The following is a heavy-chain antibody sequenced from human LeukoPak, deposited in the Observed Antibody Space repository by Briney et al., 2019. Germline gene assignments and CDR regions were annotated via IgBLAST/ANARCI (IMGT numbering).Heavy chain of an antibody. CDR3: AGVMRGAFDI. J-gene: IGHJ3*02. CDR2: ISSSSSTI. CDR1: GFTFSSYS. Sequence: PGGSLRLSCAASGFTFSSYSMNWVRQAPGKGLEWVSYISSSSSTIYYADSVKGRFTISRDNSNNTLYLQLDSLRAEDTAVYYCAGVMRGAFDIWGQGTLVTVSS. V-gene: IGHV3-48*01.